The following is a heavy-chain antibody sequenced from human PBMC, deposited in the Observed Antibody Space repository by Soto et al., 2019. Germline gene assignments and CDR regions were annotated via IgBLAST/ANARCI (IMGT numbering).Heavy chain of an antibody. V-gene: IGHV1-2*04. Sequence: ASVKVSCKASGYTFTGYYMHWVRQAPGQGLEWMGWINPNSGGTNYAQKFQGWVTMTRDTSISTAYMELSRLRSDDTAVYYCARYWFGEFTGWFDPWGQGTLVTVSS. J-gene: IGHJ5*02. CDR1: GYTFTGYY. CDR2: INPNSGGT. CDR3: ARYWFGEFTGWFDP. D-gene: IGHD3-10*01.